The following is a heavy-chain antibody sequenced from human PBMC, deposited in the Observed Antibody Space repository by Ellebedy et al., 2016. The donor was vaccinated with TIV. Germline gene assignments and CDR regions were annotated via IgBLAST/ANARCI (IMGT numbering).Heavy chain of an antibody. D-gene: IGHD3-10*02. CDR1: GYTFAGYY. Sequence: AASVKVSCKTSGYTFAGYYIHWVRQAPGQGLEWMGWINPNTGATKYAQKFQGRVTMTRATSIGTTYTELSSLRSDDAAVYYCAKALSAYDYYVLDFWGQGTLLTVSS. CDR3: AKALSAYDYYVLDF. J-gene: IGHJ4*02. CDR2: INPNTGAT. V-gene: IGHV1-2*02.